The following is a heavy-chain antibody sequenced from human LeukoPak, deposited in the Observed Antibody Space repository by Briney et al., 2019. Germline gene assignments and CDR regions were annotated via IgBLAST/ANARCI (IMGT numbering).Heavy chain of an antibody. V-gene: IGHV3-21*01. CDR1: GFTFSSYS. CDR2: ISSSGSYI. CDR3: ARMPAVRGVIYFDY. Sequence: PGGSLRLSCAASGFTFSSYSMNWVRQAPGKGLEWVSSISSSGSYIYYADSVKGRFTISRDNAKNSLYLQMNSLRAEDTAVYYCARMPAVRGVIYFDYWGQGTLVTVSS. D-gene: IGHD3-10*01. J-gene: IGHJ4*02.